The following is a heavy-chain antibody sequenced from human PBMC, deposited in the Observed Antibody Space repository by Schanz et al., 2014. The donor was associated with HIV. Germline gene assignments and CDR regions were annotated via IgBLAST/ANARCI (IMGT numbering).Heavy chain of an antibody. CDR2: ISAYNGKT. CDR3: ARGARYGMDV. J-gene: IGHJ6*02. Sequence: QVQLVQSAAEMKKPGASVKVSCKASGYIFTSNGISWVRQAPGQGLEWMGWISAYNGKTNYARKVQGRVTMTTDTSTTTAYMELRSLRSDDTAVYYCARGARYGMDVWGQGTTVTVSS. CDR1: GYIFTSNG. V-gene: IGHV1-18*01.